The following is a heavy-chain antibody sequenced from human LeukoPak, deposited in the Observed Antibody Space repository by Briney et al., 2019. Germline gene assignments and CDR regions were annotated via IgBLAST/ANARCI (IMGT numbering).Heavy chain of an antibody. CDR1: GFTFSNYG. V-gene: IGHV3-69-1*01. D-gene: IGHD3-10*01. CDR3: ARGGFNMVRGVIIPSNSYYYYMDI. CDR2: ITSGDFV. Sequence: GGSLRLSCAASGFTFSNYGMNWVRPAPGKGLEWVSSITSGDFVYFADSLKGRFTISRDNAKSSLYLQMNSLRAEDTAVYYCARGGFNMVRGVIIPSNSYYYYMDIWGKGTTVTVSS. J-gene: IGHJ6*03.